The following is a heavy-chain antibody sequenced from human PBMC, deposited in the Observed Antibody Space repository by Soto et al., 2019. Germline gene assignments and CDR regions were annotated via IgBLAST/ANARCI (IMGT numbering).Heavy chain of an antibody. CDR3: ARERQWESLPY. J-gene: IGHJ4*02. CDR1: GYTFRNYG. V-gene: IGHV1-18*01. D-gene: IGHD1-26*01. Sequence: QVQLVQSGAEVKKPGASVKVSCEAYGYTFRNYGITWVRQAPGQGLEWMGWVSAYNRNTNYAQKFQERVTMTTDTSTRTAYMELRSLRSDDTAIHFCARERQWESLPYWGQGTLVTVSS. CDR2: VSAYNRNT.